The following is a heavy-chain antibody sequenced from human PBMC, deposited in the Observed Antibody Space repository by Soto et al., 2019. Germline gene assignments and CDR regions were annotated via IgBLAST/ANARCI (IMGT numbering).Heavy chain of an antibody. Sequence: EVQLLESGGGLVQPGGSLRLYCAASGFTFSHYAMSWVRQAPGKGLQWLSTIFGSGAPTHYADSVKGRFGISRDNSNNMLFLEMNSLKDEDTAVYYCTREASSWGFAFDLWGQGTRVAVSS. CDR1: GFTFSHYA. CDR2: IFGSGAPT. J-gene: IGHJ3*01. CDR3: TREASSWGFAFDL. D-gene: IGHD3-16*01. V-gene: IGHV3-23*01.